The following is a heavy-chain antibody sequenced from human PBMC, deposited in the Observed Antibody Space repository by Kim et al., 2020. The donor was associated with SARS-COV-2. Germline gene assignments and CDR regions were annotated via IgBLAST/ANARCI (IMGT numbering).Heavy chain of an antibody. CDR2: IDYTGGT. CDR3: ARGPSAAGNFFDF. V-gene: IGHV4-30-4*01. J-gene: IGHJ4*02. D-gene: IGHD6-13*01. Sequence: PQGKGVQCIACIDYTGGTYYSPSLKSRLIMSLAASKNHFSLNLTSVTAADTAVYYWARGPSAAGNFFDFWGQGAPVTVSS.